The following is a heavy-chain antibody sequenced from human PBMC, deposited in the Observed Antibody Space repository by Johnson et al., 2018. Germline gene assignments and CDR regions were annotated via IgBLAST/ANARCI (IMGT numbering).Heavy chain of an antibody. CDR2: ITNDGTTT. CDR3: AGWVVFDL. J-gene: IGHJ3*01. V-gene: IGHV3-11*04. D-gene: IGHD2-15*01. CDR1: GFIFSDYQ. Sequence: QVQLVESGGGVVQPGRSLRLYCTASGFIFSDYQMSWIRQAPGKGLEWVSYITNDGTTTHFAGSVRGPFTTSRDNAKNSLYLQINSLRAEDIAVYYCAGWVVFDLWGQGTMVTISA.